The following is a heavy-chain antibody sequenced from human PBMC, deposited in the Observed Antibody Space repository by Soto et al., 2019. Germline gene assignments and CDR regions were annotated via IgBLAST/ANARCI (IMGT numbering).Heavy chain of an antibody. CDR3: AKDKDWSGVYGMDV. Sequence: EVQLVESGGGLVQPGESLRLSCAASGFPVSNNYMTWVRQAPGKGLEWVTAINGGSTTYYADSVKGRFTISRDNSKNTLYLQMNSLRAEDTAVYYCAKDKDWSGVYGMDVWGQGTTVTVSS. CDR2: INGGSTT. J-gene: IGHJ6*02. D-gene: IGHD3-3*01. V-gene: IGHV3-53*01. CDR1: GFPVSNNY.